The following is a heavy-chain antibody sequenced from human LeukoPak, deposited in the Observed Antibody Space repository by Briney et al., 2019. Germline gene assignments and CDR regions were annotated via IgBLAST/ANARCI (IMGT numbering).Heavy chain of an antibody. CDR3: TRGHWGLQS. CDR2: IHHSGNS. D-gene: IGHD7-27*01. Sequence: SETLSLTCTVSGASATDYYWSWIRQSPGKGLEWISYIHHSGNSDYNPSLRSRVTTSLDTSKNQFSLNLISVTAADTAVYYCTRGHWGLQSWSQGTLVTVSS. CDR1: GASATDYY. V-gene: IGHV4-59*02. J-gene: IGHJ5*02.